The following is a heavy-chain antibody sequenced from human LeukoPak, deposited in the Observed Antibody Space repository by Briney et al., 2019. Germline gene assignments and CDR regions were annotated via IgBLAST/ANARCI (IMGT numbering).Heavy chain of an antibody. CDR2: ISSRSSYI. CDR3: ARDCRRASCLGGMVV. J-gene: IGHJ6*02. V-gene: IGHV3-21*01. D-gene: IGHD2-2*01. Sequence: GGSLRLSCAASGITFPTYGMDWVRQAPGKGLEWVTSISSRSSYIYYADPVKGRFTISRDNANNSLYLQMNSLRAEDTAVYYCARDCRRASCLGGMVVRGQGATVTVS. CDR1: GITFPTYG.